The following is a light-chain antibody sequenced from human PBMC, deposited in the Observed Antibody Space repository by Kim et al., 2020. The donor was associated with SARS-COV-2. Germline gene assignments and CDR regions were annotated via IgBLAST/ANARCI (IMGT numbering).Light chain of an antibody. CDR1: QEIIRY. CDR3: QQTYSASRT. J-gene: IGKJ1*01. CDR2: TAS. V-gene: IGKV1-39*01. Sequence: VGNRVAITYRSSQEIIRYLNWYQQKPGKAPKLLIYTASSMQSGVPSEFTGSGSETDINLTNSSLQTEDFATYYGQQTYSASRTFGQETKVDIK.